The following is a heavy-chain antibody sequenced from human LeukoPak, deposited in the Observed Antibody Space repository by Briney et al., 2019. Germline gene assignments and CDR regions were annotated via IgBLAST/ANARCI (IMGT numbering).Heavy chain of an antibody. Sequence: ASVKVSCKASGYTFTGYYMHWVRQAPGQGLEWMGWINPNSGGTNYAQKFQGRVTMTRDTSISTAYMELSRLRSDDTAVFYCARGICSSTSCYSDYYYMDVWGKGTTVTVSS. CDR1: GYTFTGYY. CDR2: INPNSGGT. V-gene: IGHV1-2*02. D-gene: IGHD2-2*01. CDR3: ARGICSSTSCYSDYYYMDV. J-gene: IGHJ6*03.